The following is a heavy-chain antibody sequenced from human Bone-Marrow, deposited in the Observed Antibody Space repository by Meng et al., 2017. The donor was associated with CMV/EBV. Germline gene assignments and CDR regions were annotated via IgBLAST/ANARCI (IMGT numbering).Heavy chain of an antibody. V-gene: IGHV2-5*02. Sequence: QIPLKASGPALLKPTQTLPLPCTFSGFSLNSNGMGVGRTRQPPGKALEWLALIYWDGDKRYSPSLKSRLTITKDTSNNQVVLTMTNMGPVDTATYFCAHRPTEGLFDYWGQGTLVTVSS. J-gene: IGHJ4*02. CDR1: GFSLNSNGMG. CDR3: AHRPTEGLFDY. CDR2: IYWDGDK.